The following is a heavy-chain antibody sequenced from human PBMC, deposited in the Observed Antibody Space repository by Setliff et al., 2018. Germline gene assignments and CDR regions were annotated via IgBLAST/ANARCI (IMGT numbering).Heavy chain of an antibody. CDR1: GYSFSTCW. J-gene: IGHJ4*02. D-gene: IGHD2-8*02. CDR3: TVYNTGSSKDHY. Sequence: GESLKISCKGSGYSFSTCWIGWVRQMPGKGLEWMGIIYPGDSITRYSPSFQGQVTISVDTSKNQFSLKLSSVTAADTALYYCTVYNTGSSKDHYWGQGTPVTVSS. CDR2: IYPGDSIT. V-gene: IGHV5-51*01.